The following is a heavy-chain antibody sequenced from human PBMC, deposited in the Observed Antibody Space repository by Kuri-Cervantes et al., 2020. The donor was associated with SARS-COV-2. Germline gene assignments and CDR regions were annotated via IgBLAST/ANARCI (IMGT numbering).Heavy chain of an antibody. CDR1: GFIFSDYA. CDR2: ISFDGRNT. J-gene: IGHJ4*02. D-gene: IGHD5-24*01. Sequence: GGSLRLSCAASGFIFSDYAIDWVRQAPGKGLEWVAIISFDGRNTHYADSVRGRFTISSNNSKNTMYLQMNSVRAEDTALHYCAKGISVEKARVGENWGQGTLVTVSS. CDR3: AKGISVEKARVGEN. V-gene: IGHV3-30*04.